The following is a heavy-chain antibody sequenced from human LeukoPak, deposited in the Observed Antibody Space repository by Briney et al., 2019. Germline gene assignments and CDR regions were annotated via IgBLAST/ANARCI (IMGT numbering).Heavy chain of an antibody. D-gene: IGHD1-26*01. CDR2: INHSGST. CDR1: GGSFSGYY. J-gene: IGHJ5*02. V-gene: IGHV4-34*01. Sequence: PSETLSLTCAVSGGSFSGYYWNWIRQPPRKGLEWIGEINHSGSTNYIPSLKSRVTISVDTSKNQFSLKLSSVTAADTAVYYCARGSKMLGYNWFDPWGQGALVTVSS. CDR3: ARGSKMLGYNWFDP.